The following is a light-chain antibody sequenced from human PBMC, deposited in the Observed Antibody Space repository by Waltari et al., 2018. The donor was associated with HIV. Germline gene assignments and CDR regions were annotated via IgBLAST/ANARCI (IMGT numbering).Light chain of an antibody. CDR1: SSDVGGYNY. CDR3: SSYTSSSRV. J-gene: IGLJ1*01. V-gene: IGLV2-14*03. CDR2: DVS. Sequence: QSALTQPASVSGSPGQSITISCTGTSSDVGGYNYVSWYQQHPGKAPKLMIYDVSNRPSGVSNRFSGPKSGNTASLTISGLQAEDEADYYCSSYTSSSRVFGTGTK.